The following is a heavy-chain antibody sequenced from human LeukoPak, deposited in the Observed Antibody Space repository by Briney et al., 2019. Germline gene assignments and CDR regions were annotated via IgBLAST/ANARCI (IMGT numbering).Heavy chain of an antibody. J-gene: IGHJ1*01. V-gene: IGHV1-18*01. CDR3: ASEDGPHGGTFQH. CDR1: GFIFTSYS. CDR2: VNGYKGDT. D-gene: IGHD4-23*01. Sequence: ASVKVSCKASGFIFTSYSITWVRQAPGQGLDWMGWVNGYKGDTYYTQKFQGRVTMTRDTSTTTAYMEMRSLRSDDTAVYYCASEDGPHGGTFQHWGQGTLVTVSS.